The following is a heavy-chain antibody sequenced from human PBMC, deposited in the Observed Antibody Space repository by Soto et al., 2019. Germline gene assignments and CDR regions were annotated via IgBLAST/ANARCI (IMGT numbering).Heavy chain of an antibody. J-gene: IGHJ3*02. CDR2: ISYDGSNK. CDR1: GFTFSSYA. CDR3: ARDTGGAKLGIGDAFDI. V-gene: IGHV3-30*04. Sequence: GGSLRLSCAASGFTFSSYAMHWVRQAPGKGLEWVAVISYDGSNKYYADSVKGRFTISRDNSKNTLYLQMNSLRAEDTAVYYCARDTGGAKLGIGDAFDIWGQGTMVTVSS. D-gene: IGHD7-27*01.